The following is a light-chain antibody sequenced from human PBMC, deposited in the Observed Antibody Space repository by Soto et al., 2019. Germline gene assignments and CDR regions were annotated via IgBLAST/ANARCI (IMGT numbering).Light chain of an antibody. J-gene: IGLJ1*01. V-gene: IGLV2-8*01. CDR2: EVS. CDR1: SSDVGGYNY. Sequence: QSALTQPPSASGSPGQSVTISCTGTSSDVGGYNYVLWYQQYPGKAPKLTIYEVSKRPSGVPDRFSGSKSGNTASLTVSGLQSEDEADYYCSSYAGSNRVFGTGTKVTVL. CDR3: SSYAGSNRV.